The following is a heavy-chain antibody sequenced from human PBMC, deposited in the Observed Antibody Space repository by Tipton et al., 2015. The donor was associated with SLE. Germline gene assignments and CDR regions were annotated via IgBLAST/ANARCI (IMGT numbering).Heavy chain of an antibody. D-gene: IGHD6-13*01. CDR1: GGSTSSHY. CDR2: IYYSGST. J-gene: IGHJ4*02. Sequence: TLSLTCTVSGGSTSSHYWSWIRQPPGKGLEWIGYIYYSGSTNYNPSLKSRVTISVDTSKNQFSLKLSSVTAADTAVYYCARTGILTLFDYWGQGTLVTVSS. CDR3: ARTGILTLFDY. V-gene: IGHV4-59*08.